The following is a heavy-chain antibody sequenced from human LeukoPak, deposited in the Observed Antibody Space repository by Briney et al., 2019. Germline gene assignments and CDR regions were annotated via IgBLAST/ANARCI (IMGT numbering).Heavy chain of an antibody. CDR2: SYYSGNT. D-gene: IGHD2-8*01. Sequence: SETLSLLCSVSSGFISHCHWSWLREPPGKAVVGLGFSYYSGNTNYNPSLKSRVTISLDSSKDQIALKLSSVTAANTAVYYCARLNGGGWGQGTLVVVTS. J-gene: IGHJ4*02. V-gene: IGHV4-59*08. CDR3: ARLNGGG. CDR1: SGFISHCH.